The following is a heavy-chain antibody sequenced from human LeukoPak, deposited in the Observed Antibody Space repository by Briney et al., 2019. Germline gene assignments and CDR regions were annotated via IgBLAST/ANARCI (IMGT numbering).Heavy chain of an antibody. CDR3: VRGGPVLLWFGERIYY. J-gene: IGHJ4*02. Sequence: PGGSLRLSCAASGFTFSSYEMNWVRQAPGKGLEWVSYISSSGSTIYYADSVKGRFTIPRDNAKNSLYLQMNSLRAEDTAVYYCVRGGPVLLWFGERIYYWGQGTLVTVSS. CDR2: ISSSGSTI. D-gene: IGHD3-10*01. CDR1: GFTFSSYE. V-gene: IGHV3-48*03.